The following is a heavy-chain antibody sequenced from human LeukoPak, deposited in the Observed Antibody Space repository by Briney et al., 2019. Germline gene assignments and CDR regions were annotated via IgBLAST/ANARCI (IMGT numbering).Heavy chain of an antibody. D-gene: IGHD6-19*01. CDR3: AKDRGSGRLYYFDY. CDR1: GFTFSSYG. CDR2: ISYDGSNK. J-gene: IGHJ4*02. Sequence: PGGSLRLSCAASGFTFSSYGMHWVHQAPGKGLEWVAVISYDGSNKYYADSVKGRFTISRDNSKNTLYLQMNSLRAEDTAVYYCAKDRGSGRLYYFDYWGQGTLVTVSS. V-gene: IGHV3-30*18.